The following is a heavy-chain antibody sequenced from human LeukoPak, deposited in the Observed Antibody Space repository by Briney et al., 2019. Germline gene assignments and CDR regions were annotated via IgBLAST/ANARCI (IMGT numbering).Heavy chain of an antibody. CDR1: GFTFDDYA. D-gene: IGHD5-12*01. J-gene: IGHJ4*02. Sequence: EPGGSLRLSCAASGFTFDDYAMHWVRQAPGKVLEWVSLISWDGGSTYYADSVKGRFTISRDNSKNSLYLQMNSLRAEDTALYYCAINGGGDSGYGNFDYWGQGTLVTVSS. CDR2: ISWDGGST. V-gene: IGHV3-43D*03. CDR3: AINGGGDSGYGNFDY.